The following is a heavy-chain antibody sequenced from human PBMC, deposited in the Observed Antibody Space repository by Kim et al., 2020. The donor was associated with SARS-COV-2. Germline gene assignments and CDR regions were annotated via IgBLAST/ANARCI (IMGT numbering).Heavy chain of an antibody. Sequence: GGSLRLSCAASGFTFDDYGMRWVRQAPGKGLEWVSGINWNGGSTGYADSVKGRFTISRDNSKNSLYLQMNSLRAEDTAVYYCARDDSKDDYYYYYGMDGWGQGTTVTVSS. D-gene: IGHD6-13*01. CDR2: INWNGGST. V-gene: IGHV3-20*04. J-gene: IGHJ6*02. CDR3: ARDDSKDDYYYYYGMDG. CDR1: GFTFDDYG.